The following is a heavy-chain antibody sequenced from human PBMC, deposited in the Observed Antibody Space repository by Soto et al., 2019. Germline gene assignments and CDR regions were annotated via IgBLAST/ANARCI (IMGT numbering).Heavy chain of an antibody. CDR3: AKVRYSSPMGYYYGMGV. CDR1: RVAFSKFI. Sequence: SVKVSCKASRVAFSKFIVTWVRQAPGLGLEWVGGIIPIFGTANYAQKFQGRVTITADESTSTSYMEVNNLRSEDTAVYYCAKVRYSSPMGYYYGMGVWGQGTTVTAP. V-gene: IGHV1-69*13. J-gene: IGHJ6*02. D-gene: IGHD6-19*01. CDR2: IIPIFGTA.